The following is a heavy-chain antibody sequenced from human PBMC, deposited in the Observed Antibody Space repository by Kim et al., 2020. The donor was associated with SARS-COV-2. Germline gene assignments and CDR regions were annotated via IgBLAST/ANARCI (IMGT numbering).Heavy chain of an antibody. J-gene: IGHJ6*02. V-gene: IGHV3-15*01. D-gene: IGHD2-21*02. Sequence: GGSLRLSCAASGFTFSNAWMSWVRQAPGKGLEWVGRIKSKTDGGTTDYAAPVKGRFTISRDDSKNTLYLQMNSLKTEDTAVYYCTTGSPHIVVVTADYYYGMDVWGQGTTVTVSS. CDR2: IKSKTDGGTT. CDR3: TTGSPHIVVVTADYYYGMDV. CDR1: GFTFSNAW.